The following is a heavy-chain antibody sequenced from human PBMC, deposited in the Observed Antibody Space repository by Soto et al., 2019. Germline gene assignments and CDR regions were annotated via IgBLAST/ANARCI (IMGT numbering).Heavy chain of an antibody. V-gene: IGHV3-30-3*01. CDR1: GFTFSSYA. CDR2: ISYDGSNK. J-gene: IGHJ6*02. D-gene: IGHD6-19*01. Sequence: GESLKISCAASGFTFSSYAMHWVRQAPGKGLEWVAVISYDGSNKYYADSVEGRFTISKDNSKNTLYLQMNSLRAEDTAVYYCASPLGLGQWLLRYYYYGMDVWGQGTTGTVSS. CDR3: ASPLGLGQWLLRYYYYGMDV.